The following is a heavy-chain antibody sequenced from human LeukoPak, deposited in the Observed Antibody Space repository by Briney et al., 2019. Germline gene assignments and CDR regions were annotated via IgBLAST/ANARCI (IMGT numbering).Heavy chain of an antibody. J-gene: IGHJ4*02. V-gene: IGHV3-33*01. CDR2: IWYDGSNK. Sequence: GGSLRLSCAASGFTSSSYGMHWVRQAPGKGLEWVAVIWYDGSNKYYADSVKGRFTISRDNSKDTLYLQMNSLRAEDTAVYYCARDLGGVSFDYWGQGTLVTVSS. CDR3: ARDLGGVSFDY. CDR1: GFTSSSYG. D-gene: IGHD3-16*01.